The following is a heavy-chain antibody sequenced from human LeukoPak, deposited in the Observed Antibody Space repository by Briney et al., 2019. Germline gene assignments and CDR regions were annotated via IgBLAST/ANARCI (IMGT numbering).Heavy chain of an antibody. D-gene: IGHD2-15*01. CDR3: ARCSGGSTYHSDDY. CDR1: GFTFSRYA. V-gene: IGHV3-64*04. CDR2: IGVTGRTI. J-gene: IGHJ4*02. Sequence: PGESLRLSCSASGFTFSRYAMHWVRQAPGKGLEYVSAIGVTGRTIFYGDSVKGRFTTSRDNAKNSLYLQMNSLRAEDTAVYYCARCSGGSTYHSDDYWGQGTLVTVSS.